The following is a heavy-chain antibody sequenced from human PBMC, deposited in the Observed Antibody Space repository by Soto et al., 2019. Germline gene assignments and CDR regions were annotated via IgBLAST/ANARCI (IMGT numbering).Heavy chain of an antibody. CDR1: GGSISSSSYY. CDR3: ARLVFHGANWVRCFDF. J-gene: IGHJ4*02. CDR2: IYYSGST. V-gene: IGHV4-39*01. Sequence: SETLSLTCTVSGGSISSSSYYWGWIRQPPGKGLEWIGSIYYSGSTYYNPSLKSRVTISVDTSKNQFSLKLSSVTAADTAVYYCARLVFHGANWVRCFDFWCQATLVS. D-gene: IGHD7-27*01.